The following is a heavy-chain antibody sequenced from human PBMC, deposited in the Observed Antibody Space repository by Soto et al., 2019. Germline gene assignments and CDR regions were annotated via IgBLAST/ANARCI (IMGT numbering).Heavy chain of an antibody. CDR2: ISGNSNDI. J-gene: IGHJ4*02. D-gene: IGHD3-22*01. V-gene: IGHV3-21*01. CDR3: VSESSGAY. Sequence: EVHLVESGGGLVKPGGSLRITCAASGFTFSHYTMNWVRQPPGKGLEWVSAISGNSNDIYDKDSVKGRFTISRDNAKDSQYLQMASLTDEDAAVYYSVSESSGAYWGQGTLVNVSS. CDR1: GFTFSHYT.